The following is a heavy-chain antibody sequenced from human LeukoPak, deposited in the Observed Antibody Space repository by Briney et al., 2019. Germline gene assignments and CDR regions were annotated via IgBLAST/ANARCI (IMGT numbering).Heavy chain of an antibody. CDR1: GGSISSTNW. J-gene: IGHJ4*02. Sequence: SETLSLTCAVSGGSISSTNWWSWVRPPPGKGLEWIGEIYRSGTTNYKPSLKSRVTISLDKSRNHFSLKLTSVTAADSAVYYCARRSPYSTGWSSYFDYWGQGALVTVSS. V-gene: IGHV4-4*02. D-gene: IGHD6-19*01. CDR2: IYRSGTT. CDR3: ARRSPYSTGWSSYFDY.